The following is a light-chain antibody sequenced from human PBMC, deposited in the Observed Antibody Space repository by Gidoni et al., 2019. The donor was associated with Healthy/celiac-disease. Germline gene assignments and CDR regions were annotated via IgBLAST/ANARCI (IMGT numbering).Light chain of an antibody. V-gene: IGKV3-15*01. Sequence: EIVMTQSPATLSVSPGERATLSCRASQSVSSNLAWYQQKPGQAPRLHIYGASTRATGIPARFSGSGSGTEFTLTSSSLQSEDFAVDYCQQYNNWPPYTFGQGTKLEIK. CDR3: QQYNNWPPYT. CDR2: GAS. J-gene: IGKJ2*01. CDR1: QSVSSN.